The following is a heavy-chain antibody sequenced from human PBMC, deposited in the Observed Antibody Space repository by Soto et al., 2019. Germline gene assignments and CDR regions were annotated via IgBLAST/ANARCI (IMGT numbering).Heavy chain of an antibody. CDR2: IKQDGSEK. J-gene: IGHJ6*02. CDR1: GFTFSSYW. D-gene: IGHD3-10*01. CDR3: ARDLWFGELAPYYYYGMYV. Sequence: GGSLRLSCAASGFTFSSYWMSWVRQAPGKGLEWVANIKQDGSEKYYVDSVKGRFTISRDNAKNSLYLQMNSLRAEDTAVYYCARDLWFGELAPYYYYGMYVWGQGTTVTVSS. V-gene: IGHV3-7*01.